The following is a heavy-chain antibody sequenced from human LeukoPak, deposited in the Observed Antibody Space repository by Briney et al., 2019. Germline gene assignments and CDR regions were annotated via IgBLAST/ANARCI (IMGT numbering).Heavy chain of an antibody. D-gene: IGHD6-19*01. CDR1: GFIFSNYE. J-gene: IGHJ4*02. CDR3: AKTSSGWSNDY. V-gene: IGHV3-48*03. CDR2: ISSSGSTM. Sequence: GGSLRLSCAASGFIFSNYEMNWVRQSPGKGLEWVSHISSSGSTMYYADSVKGRFTISRDNAKNSLYLQMNSLRAEDTAVYYCAKTSSGWSNDYWGQGTLVTVSS.